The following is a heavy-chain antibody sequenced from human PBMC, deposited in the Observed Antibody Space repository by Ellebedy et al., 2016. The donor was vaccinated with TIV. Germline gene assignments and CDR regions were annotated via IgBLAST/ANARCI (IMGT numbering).Heavy chain of an antibody. Sequence: AASVKVSCKASGYTFTGYYMHWVRQAPGQGLEWMGWISAYNGNTNYAQKLQGRVTMTTDTSTSTAYMELRSLRSDDTAVYYCARDDPSGDYGGYYYYYGMDVWGQGTTVTVSS. CDR3: ARDDPSGDYGGYYYYYGMDV. V-gene: IGHV1-18*04. J-gene: IGHJ6*02. CDR2: ISAYNGNT. D-gene: IGHD2-21*02. CDR1: GYTFTGYY.